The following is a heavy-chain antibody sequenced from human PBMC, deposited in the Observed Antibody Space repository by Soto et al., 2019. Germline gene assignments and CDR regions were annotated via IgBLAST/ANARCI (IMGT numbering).Heavy chain of an antibody. D-gene: IGHD3-10*01. CDR2: IWHDGSNR. V-gene: IGHV3-33*01. CDR3: ARGPRMGRGSNITGYFDY. J-gene: IGHJ4*02. Sequence: GGFLRLSCAASGVSFISYGMHWVRQAPGKGLEWVAVIWHDGSNRYYADSVKGRFTISRDDSRNTLSLQMNSLRAEDTAVYYCARGPRMGRGSNITGYFDYWGQGTLVTVSS. CDR1: GVSFISYG.